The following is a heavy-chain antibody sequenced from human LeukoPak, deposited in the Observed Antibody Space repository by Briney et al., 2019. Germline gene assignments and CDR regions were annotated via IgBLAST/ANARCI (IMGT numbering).Heavy chain of an antibody. CDR3: ARSGGVRGHYFDS. V-gene: IGHV4-59*08. J-gene: IGHJ4*02. CDR2: IFYSGST. CDR1: GGSISHYY. D-gene: IGHD3-10*01. Sequence: SETLSLTCSVSGGSISHYYFSWIRQPPGKGLEWIGYIFYSGSTYYNPSLKSRVTISVDTSKNQFSLNLSSVTAADTAVYYCARSGGVRGHYFDSWGQGTLVTVSS.